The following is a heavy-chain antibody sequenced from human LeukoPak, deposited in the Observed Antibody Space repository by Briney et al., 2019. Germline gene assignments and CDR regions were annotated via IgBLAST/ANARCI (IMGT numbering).Heavy chain of an antibody. Sequence: ETLSLTCTVSGGSISSSSYYWGWIRQPPGKGLEWIGSIYYSGSTYYNPSLKSRVTISVDTSKNQFSLKLSSVTAADTAVYYCARQGSYYYYMDVWGKGTSVTISS. CDR3: ARQGSYYYYMDV. CDR2: IYYSGST. CDR1: GGSISSSSYY. D-gene: IGHD2-15*01. J-gene: IGHJ6*03. V-gene: IGHV4-39*01.